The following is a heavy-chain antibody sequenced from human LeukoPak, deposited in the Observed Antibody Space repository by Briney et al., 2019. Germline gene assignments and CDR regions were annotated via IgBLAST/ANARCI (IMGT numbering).Heavy chain of an antibody. D-gene: IGHD6-19*01. J-gene: IGHJ4*02. CDR2: INPNSGGT. Sequence: ASVTVSCKASGYTFTGYYMHWMRQAPGQGLEWMGWINPNSGGTNYAQKFQGRVTMTRDTSISTAYMELSRLRSDDTAVYYCARDDRGIAVAGPWGQGTLVTVSS. CDR3: ARDDRGIAVAGP. V-gene: IGHV1-2*02. CDR1: GYTFTGYY.